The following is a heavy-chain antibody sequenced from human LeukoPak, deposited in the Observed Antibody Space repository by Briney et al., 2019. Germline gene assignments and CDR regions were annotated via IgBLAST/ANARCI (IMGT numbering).Heavy chain of an antibody. J-gene: IGHJ4*02. V-gene: IGHV3-23*01. CDR1: GFTFSSYA. Sequence: GGSLRLSCAASGFTFSSYAVSWVRQAPGKGLEWVSSVSGSGGTTYYADSVKGRFTISRDNSKNTLYLQMNSLGAEDTAVYFCARSNSGIAATGYSGWGQGTLVTVSS. D-gene: IGHD6-13*01. CDR2: VSGSGGTT. CDR3: ARSNSGIAATGYSG.